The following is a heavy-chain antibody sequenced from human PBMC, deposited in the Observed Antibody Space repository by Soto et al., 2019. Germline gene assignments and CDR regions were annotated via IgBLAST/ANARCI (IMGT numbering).Heavy chain of an antibody. J-gene: IGHJ6*03. D-gene: IGHD2-2*01. Sequence: EVQLLESGGGLVQPGGSLRVSCAASGFTFSSHGMTWVHQAPGKGLEWVSVISGSGDRTHYADSVKGRFTISRDNSKNTRELQMNSVRAEDTAVYFCAKGPDRVVVPGGMDYYDYYRDDWGKGTTVTVSS. CDR1: GFTFSSHG. CDR2: ISGSGDRT. CDR3: AKGPDRVVVPGGMDYYDYYRDD. V-gene: IGHV3-23*01.